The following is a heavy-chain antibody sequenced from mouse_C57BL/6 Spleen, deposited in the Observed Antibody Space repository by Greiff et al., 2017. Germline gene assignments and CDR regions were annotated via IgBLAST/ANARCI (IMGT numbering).Heavy chain of an antibody. CDR1: GFTFSDYG. Sequence: EVQGVESGGGLVKPGGSLKLSCAASGFTFSDYGMHWVRQAPEKGLEWVAYISSGSSTIYYADTVKGRFTISRDNAKNTLFLQMTSLRSEDTAMYYCARGDYYDYDGFAYWGQGTLVTVSA. D-gene: IGHD2-4*01. CDR3: ARGDYYDYDGFAY. J-gene: IGHJ3*01. CDR2: ISSGSSTI. V-gene: IGHV5-17*01.